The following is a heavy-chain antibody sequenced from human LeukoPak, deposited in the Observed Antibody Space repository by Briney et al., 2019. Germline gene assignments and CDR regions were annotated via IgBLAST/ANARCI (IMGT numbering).Heavy chain of an antibody. CDR1: GYTFTGYY. CDR2: INPSSGGT. V-gene: IGHV1-2*02. J-gene: IGHJ4*02. Sequence: ASVKVSCKASGYTFTGYYMHWVRQAPGQGLEWMGWINPSSGGTNYAQKFQGRVTMTRDTSISTAYMELSRLRSDDTAVYYCARVSRAHPYYFDYWGQGTLVTVSS. CDR3: ARVSRAHPYYFDY.